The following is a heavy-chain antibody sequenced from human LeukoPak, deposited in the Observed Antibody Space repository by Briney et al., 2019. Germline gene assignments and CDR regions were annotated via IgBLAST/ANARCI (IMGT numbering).Heavy chain of an antibody. V-gene: IGHV3-23*01. CDR1: GFTFSSYA. D-gene: IGHD6-6*01. Sequence: GGSLRPSCAASGFTFSSYAMSWVRQAPGKGLEWVSAMSGSGGSTYYADSVRGRFTISRDNSKNTLYLQMNSLRVEDTAIYYCAKDGGIAARLVDNWGQGTLVTVSS. CDR2: MSGSGGST. CDR3: AKDGGIAARLVDN. J-gene: IGHJ4*02.